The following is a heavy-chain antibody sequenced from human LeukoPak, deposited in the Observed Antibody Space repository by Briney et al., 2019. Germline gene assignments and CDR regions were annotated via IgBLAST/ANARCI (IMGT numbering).Heavy chain of an antibody. D-gene: IGHD2-2*01. CDR2: ISGSGGST. CDR1: GFTFSSYA. J-gene: IGHJ6*03. CDR3: RTRCHPYYYYMDV. V-gene: IGHV3-23*01. Sequence: GGSLRLPCAASGFTFSSYAMSWVRQAPGKGLEWVSAISGSGGSTYYADSVKGRFTISRDNSKNTLYLQMNSLRAEDTAVYYCRTRCHPYYYYMDVWGKGTTVTVSS.